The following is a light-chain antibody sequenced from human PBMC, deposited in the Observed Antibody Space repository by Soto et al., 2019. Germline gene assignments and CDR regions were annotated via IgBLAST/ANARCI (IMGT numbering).Light chain of an antibody. CDR3: QQRSNWIT. CDR2: DAS. J-gene: IGKJ5*01. V-gene: IGKV3-11*01. CDR1: QNVLSN. Sequence: EIVMTQSPATLSVSPGERATLSRRASQNVLSNLAWYQQKPGQAPRLLIYDASNRATGIPARFSGSGSGTDFTLTISSLEPEDFAIYYCQQRSNWITFGQGTRLEI.